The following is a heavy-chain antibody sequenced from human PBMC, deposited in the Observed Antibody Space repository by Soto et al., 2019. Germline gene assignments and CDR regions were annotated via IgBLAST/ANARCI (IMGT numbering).Heavy chain of an antibody. CDR2: INADNGNT. V-gene: IGHV1-3*01. CDR1: GYTFSNFA. Sequence: ASVKVSCKSSGYTFSNFAIHWVRQAPGQRLEWMGWINADNGNTKSSQKFQGRVTITSDTSASTAYMEVSSLRSEDTAVYYCARGVVIAVAETGAEYFHHWGQGTLVTVSS. J-gene: IGHJ1*01. D-gene: IGHD6-19*01. CDR3: ARGVVIAVAETGAEYFHH.